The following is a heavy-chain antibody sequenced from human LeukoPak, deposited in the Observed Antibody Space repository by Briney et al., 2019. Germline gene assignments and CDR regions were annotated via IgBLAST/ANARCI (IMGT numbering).Heavy chain of an antibody. CDR2: ISGSGGST. CDR1: GFTFSFYA. J-gene: IGHJ4*02. V-gene: IGHV3-23*01. CDR3: AKVGARWVLLWFGELSNTSGTIDY. D-gene: IGHD3-10*01. Sequence: PGGSLRLSCAASGFTFSFYAMSWVRQAPGKGLEWVSAISGSGGSTYYADSVKGRFTISRDNSKNTLYLQMNSLRAEDTAVYYCAKVGARWVLLWFGELSNTSGTIDYWGQGTLVTVSS.